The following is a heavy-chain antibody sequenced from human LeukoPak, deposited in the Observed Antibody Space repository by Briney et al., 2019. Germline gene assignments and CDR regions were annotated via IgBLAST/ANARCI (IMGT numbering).Heavy chain of an antibody. V-gene: IGHV1-46*01. CDR3: ASAGPAQYYYGSGSLAWAFDI. CDR2: INPSGGST. CDR1: GYTFTGYY. J-gene: IGHJ3*02. Sequence: ASVKVSCKASGYTFTGYYMHWVRQAPGQGLEWMGWINPSGGSTSYAQKFQGRVTMTRDMSTSTVYMELSSLRSEDTAVYYCASAGPAQYYYGSGSLAWAFDIWGQGTMVTVSS. D-gene: IGHD3-10*01.